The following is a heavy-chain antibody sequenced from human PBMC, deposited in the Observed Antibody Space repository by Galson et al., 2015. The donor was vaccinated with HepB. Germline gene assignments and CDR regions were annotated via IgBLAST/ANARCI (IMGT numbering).Heavy chain of an antibody. Sequence: TLSLTCTVSGGSISSGSYYWSWIRQPAGKGLEWIGRIYTSGSTNYNPSLKSRVTMSVDTSKNQFSLKLSSVTAADTAVYYCARVEVGAYGYYYYYYMDVWGKGTTVTVSS. CDR2: IYTSGST. J-gene: IGHJ6*03. D-gene: IGHD1-26*01. CDR3: ARVEVGAYGYYYYYYMDV. V-gene: IGHV4-61*02. CDR1: GGSISSGSYY.